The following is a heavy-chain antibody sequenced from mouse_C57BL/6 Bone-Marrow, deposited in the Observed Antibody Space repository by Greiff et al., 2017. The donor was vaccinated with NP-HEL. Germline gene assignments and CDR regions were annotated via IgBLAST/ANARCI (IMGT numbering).Heavy chain of an antibody. CDR1: GYSITSGYY. CDR3: AREGYDGSSPYWYFDV. Sequence: DVKLQESGPGLVKPSQSLSLTCSVTGYSITSGYYWNWIRQFPGNKLEWMGYISYDGSNNYNPSLKNRISITRDTSKNQFFLKLNSVTTEDTATYYCAREGYDGSSPYWYFDVWGTGTTVTVSS. CDR2: ISYDGSN. D-gene: IGHD1-1*01. V-gene: IGHV3-6*01. J-gene: IGHJ1*03.